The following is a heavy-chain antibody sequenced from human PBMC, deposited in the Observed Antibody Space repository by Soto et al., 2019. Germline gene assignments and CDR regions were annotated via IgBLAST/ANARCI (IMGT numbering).Heavy chain of an antibody. Sequence: ASVKVSCNASGYTFSSYGISWVRQAPGQGLEWMGWIIGFNVNTKESEKLQGRVTLTTDTAATTALMELRGLRSDDTAVYYCARASAYSTPWSFDNWGQGTLVTVFS. CDR2: IIGFNVNT. CDR3: ARASAYSTPWSFDN. V-gene: IGHV1-18*01. J-gene: IGHJ4*02. D-gene: IGHD6-13*01. CDR1: GYTFSSYG.